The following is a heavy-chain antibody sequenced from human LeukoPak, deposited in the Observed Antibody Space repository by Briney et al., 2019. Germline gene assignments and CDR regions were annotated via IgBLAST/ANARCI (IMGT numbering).Heavy chain of an antibody. Sequence: SETPSLTCSVSGGSISSCSWNWIRQPAGKGLEWIGRFYTSGTTNYNPSLKSRVTISVDTSKNQFSLKLSSVTAADTAVYYCARADRFSYWFDPWGQGTLVTVSS. V-gene: IGHV4-4*07. CDR1: GGSISSCS. J-gene: IGHJ5*02. CDR3: ARADRFSYWFDP. CDR2: FYTSGTT.